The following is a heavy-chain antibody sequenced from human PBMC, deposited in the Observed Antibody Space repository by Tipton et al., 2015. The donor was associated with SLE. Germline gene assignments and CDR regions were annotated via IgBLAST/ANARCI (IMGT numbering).Heavy chain of an antibody. V-gene: IGHV4-39*07. J-gene: IGHJ3*02. D-gene: IGHD3-22*01. Sequence: TLSLTCTVSGGSISSSSYYWGWIRQPPGKGLEWIGSIYYSGSTYYNPSLKSRVTISVDTSKNQFSLKLSSVTAADTAVYYCARRHFDTSGYYRGAFDIWGQGKMVTVSS. CDR3: ARRHFDTSGYYRGAFDI. CDR2: IYYSGST. CDR1: GGSISSSSYY.